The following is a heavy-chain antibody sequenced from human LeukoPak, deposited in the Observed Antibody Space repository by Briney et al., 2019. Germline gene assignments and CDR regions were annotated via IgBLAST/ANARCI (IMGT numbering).Heavy chain of an antibody. J-gene: IGHJ4*02. Sequence: ASVKVSCKASGYTFTGYYMHWVRQAPGQGLEWMGWINPNSGGTNYAQKFQGRVTMTRDTSISTAYMELSRLRSDDTAVYYCARVVAGTRGFDDDYWGQGTLVTVSS. CDR1: GYTFTGYY. V-gene: IGHV1-2*02. D-gene: IGHD2-2*01. CDR3: ARVVAGTRGFDDDY. CDR2: INPNSGGT.